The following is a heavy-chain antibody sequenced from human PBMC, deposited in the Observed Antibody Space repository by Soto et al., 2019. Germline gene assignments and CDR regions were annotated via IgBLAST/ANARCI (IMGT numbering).Heavy chain of an antibody. CDR3: GRSGNGSGDFDH. CDR1: YGSASSAPFY. Sequence: TLSLTCTVSYGSASSAPFYWTWIRQQPGKGLEWIVYIYYRGNTYYHPSLKRRVTIITDTTTEQSSLRLISVTGADKAVYYCGRSGNGSGDFDHWGQGTLVTVSS. CDR2: IYYRGNT. V-gene: IGHV4-31*03. J-gene: IGHJ4*01. D-gene: IGHD6-25*01.